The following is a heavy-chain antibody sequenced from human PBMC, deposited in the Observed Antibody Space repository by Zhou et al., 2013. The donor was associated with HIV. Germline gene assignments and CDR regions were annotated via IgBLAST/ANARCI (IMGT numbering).Heavy chain of an antibody. CDR3: AREVYFDWLSGTTGYFDL. CDR2: MNPRSGNT. V-gene: IGHV1-8*01. D-gene: IGHD3-9*01. Sequence: QVRLVQSGAEVKKPGSSVKVSCRASGGTFDSSVFSWVRQAAGQGLEWMGWMNPRSGNTGYAQKFQGRVTITRNTSINTAYMELSSLRSEDTGVYYCAREVYFDWLSGTTGYFDLWAVAPGRCLL. CDR1: GGTFDSSV. J-gene: IGHJ2*01.